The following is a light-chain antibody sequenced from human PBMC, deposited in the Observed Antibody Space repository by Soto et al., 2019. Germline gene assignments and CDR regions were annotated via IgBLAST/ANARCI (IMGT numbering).Light chain of an antibody. Sequence: QAVVTQEPSLTVSPGGTVTLTCASDTGAVTSGYYPKWFQQKPGQAPRALIFSTSSKHSWTPARFSGSLLGGKAALTLSGVQPEDEAEYYCLLYYGGPQLDLVVGGGTKVTVL. CDR2: STS. V-gene: IGLV7-43*01. CDR3: LLYYGGPQLDLV. J-gene: IGLJ3*02. CDR1: TGAVTSGYY.